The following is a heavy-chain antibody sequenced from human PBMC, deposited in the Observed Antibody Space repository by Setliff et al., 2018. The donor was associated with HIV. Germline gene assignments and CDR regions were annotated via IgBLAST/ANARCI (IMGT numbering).Heavy chain of an antibody. V-gene: IGHV4-30-4*08. CDR2: IYYSGST. D-gene: IGHD2-21*01. CDR1: GGSISSGDYY. Sequence: SETLSLTCTVSGGSISSGDYYWSWIRQPPGKGLEWIGYIYYSGSTYYNPSLKSRVTVSVDTSKNQFSLKLSSVTAADTAVYYCARDGERYNFDIWGQGTMVTVSS. CDR3: ARDGERYNFDI. J-gene: IGHJ3*02.